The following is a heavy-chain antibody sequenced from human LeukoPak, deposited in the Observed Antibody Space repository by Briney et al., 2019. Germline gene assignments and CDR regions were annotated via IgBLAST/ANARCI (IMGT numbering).Heavy chain of an antibody. CDR1: GFTFDDYV. Sequence: GGSLRLSCAASGFTFDDYVMHWVRQAPGKGLEWVSGISWNSGSIGYADSVKGRFTISRDNAKNSLYLQMNSLRAEDTALYYCAKEGIDTHRGYSSGWHPVHFDYWGQGTPVTVSS. CDR2: ISWNSGSI. J-gene: IGHJ4*02. CDR3: AKEGIDTHRGYSSGWHPVHFDY. D-gene: IGHD6-19*01. V-gene: IGHV3-9*01.